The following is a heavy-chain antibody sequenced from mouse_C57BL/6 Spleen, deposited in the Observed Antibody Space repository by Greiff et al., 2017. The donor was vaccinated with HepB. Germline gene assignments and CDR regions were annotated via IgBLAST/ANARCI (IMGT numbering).Heavy chain of an antibody. CDR1: GYTFTSYW. Sequence: QVQLQQSGAELAKPGASVKLSCKASGYTFTSYWMHWVKQRPGQGLEWIGYINPSSGYTKYNQKFKDKATLTAAKSSSTAYMQLSSLTYEDSAVYYCARTGGSGYWLAYWGQGTLVTVSA. CDR3: ARTGGSGYWLAY. D-gene: IGHD3-2*02. V-gene: IGHV1-7*01. J-gene: IGHJ3*01. CDR2: INPSSGYT.